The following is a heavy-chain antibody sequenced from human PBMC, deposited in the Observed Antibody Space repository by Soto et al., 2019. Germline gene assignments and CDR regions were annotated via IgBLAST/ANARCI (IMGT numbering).Heavy chain of an antibody. V-gene: IGHV4-39*07. CDR3: ARDFYGDYGGVGYYYYGMDV. CDR1: GGSIGSSSYY. Sequence: PSETLSLTCTVSGGSIGSSSYYWGWIRQPPGKGLEWIGSIYYSGSTYYNPSLKSRVTISVDTSKNQFSLKLSSVTAADTAVYYCARDFYGDYGGVGYYYYGMDVWGQGTTVTVSS. CDR2: IYYSGST. D-gene: IGHD4-17*01. J-gene: IGHJ6*02.